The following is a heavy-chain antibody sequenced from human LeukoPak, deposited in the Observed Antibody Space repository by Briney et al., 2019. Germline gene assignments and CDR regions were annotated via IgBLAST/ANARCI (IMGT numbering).Heavy chain of an antibody. V-gene: IGHV3-23*01. CDR3: ATQGGYYYDSSGYF. J-gene: IGHJ4*02. Sequence: PGGFLRLSCAASGFTFSSYAMSGVRQAPGKGLEWVSAISGSGGSTYYADSVKGRCTISRDNSKNTLYLQMNSLRAEDTAVYYCATQGGYYYDSSGYFWGQGTLVTVSS. D-gene: IGHD3-22*01. CDR1: GFTFSSYA. CDR2: ISGSGGST.